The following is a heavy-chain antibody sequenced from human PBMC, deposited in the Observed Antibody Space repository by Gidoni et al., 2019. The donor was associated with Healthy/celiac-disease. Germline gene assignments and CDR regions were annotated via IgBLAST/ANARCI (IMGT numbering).Heavy chain of an antibody. V-gene: IGHV4-4*07. J-gene: IGHJ6*02. D-gene: IGHD1-1*01. CDR3: ARDPLQLQQYPYYYGMDV. CDR1: GGSISRYY. CDR2: IYTSGST. Sequence: QVQLQESGPGLVKPSETLSLTCTVSGGSISRYYWSWIRQPAGKGLEWIGRIYTSGSTNYNPSLKSRVTMSVDTSKNQFSLKLSSVTAADTAVYYCARDPLQLQQYPYYYGMDVWGQGTTVTVSS.